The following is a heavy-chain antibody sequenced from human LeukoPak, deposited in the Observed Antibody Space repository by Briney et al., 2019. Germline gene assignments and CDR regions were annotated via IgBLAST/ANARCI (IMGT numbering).Heavy chain of an antibody. J-gene: IGHJ6*03. CDR2: IFYSGST. CDR3: ARATYHSGAGSYIYYYMNV. CDR1: GGSISSSSYY. D-gene: IGHD3-10*01. Sequence: TSETLSLTCTVSGGSISSSSYYWSWIRQPPGKGLEWIGYIFYSGSTNYNPSLKSRVTISVDTSKNQFSLKVRSVTAADTAVYYCARATYHSGAGSYIYYYMNVWGKGTTVIVSS. V-gene: IGHV4-61*01.